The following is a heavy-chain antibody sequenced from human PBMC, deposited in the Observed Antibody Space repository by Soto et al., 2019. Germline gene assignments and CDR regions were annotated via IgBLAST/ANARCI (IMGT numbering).Heavy chain of an antibody. CDR1: GFTLSDYY. Sequence: EVKLVESGGGLVQPGGSLRLSCAVSGFTLSDYYIDWVRQAPGKGLEWLARSRDKDNSFSTDYAASVKGRLSISWVDSESSVFLPMNSLRTEETALYYCARTKSDGAYDVLGQGTEVIVSS. V-gene: IGHV3-72*01. CDR3: ARTKSDGAYDV. D-gene: IGHD2-21*02. CDR2: SRDKDNSFST. J-gene: IGHJ3*01.